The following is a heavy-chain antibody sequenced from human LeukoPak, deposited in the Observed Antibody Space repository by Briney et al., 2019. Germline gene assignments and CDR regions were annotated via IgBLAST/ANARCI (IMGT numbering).Heavy chain of an antibody. D-gene: IGHD3-3*01. J-gene: IGHJ6*02. CDR1: GGSISSSSYY. Sequence: SETLSLTCTVSGGSISSSSYYWGWIRQPPGKGLKWIGSIYYSGSTYYNPSLKSRVTISVDTSKNQFSLKLSSVTAADTAVYYCASFWSGYYGANYGMDVWGQGTTVTVSS. CDR2: IYYSGST. CDR3: ASFWSGYYGANYGMDV. V-gene: IGHV4-39*01.